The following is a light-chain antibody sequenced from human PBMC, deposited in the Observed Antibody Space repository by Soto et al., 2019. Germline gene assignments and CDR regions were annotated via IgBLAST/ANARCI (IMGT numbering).Light chain of an antibody. J-gene: IGLJ1*01. CDR3: WSYAVGKTYV. CDR1: SSDVGSYNL. V-gene: IGLV2-23*01. CDR2: EDT. Sequence: HSALTQPASVSGSPGQSITISCTGSSSDVGSYNLVSWYQQHPGKAPKLMIYEDTKWPSGVSNRFSGSKSGNTAYLTISGLQAEDEADYYCWSYAVGKTYVFGTGTKV.